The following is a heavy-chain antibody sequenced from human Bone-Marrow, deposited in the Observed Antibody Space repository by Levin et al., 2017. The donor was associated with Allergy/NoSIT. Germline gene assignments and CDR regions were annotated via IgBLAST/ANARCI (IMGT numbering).Heavy chain of an antibody. J-gene: IGHJ4*02. CDR2: ARTKSFGGGK. D-gene: IGHD2-21*01. CDR1: GFNFSDSG. Sequence: GESLKISCSTSGFNFSDSGLAWFRQSPGRGLEWIGFARTKSFGGGKEYAASVRGRFLITRDDSQGIAYLEMNSLEPEDTAVYFCCRARAFIVEVARGFDYWGPGVLVTVAS. V-gene: IGHV3-49*03. CDR3: CRARAFIVEVARGFDY.